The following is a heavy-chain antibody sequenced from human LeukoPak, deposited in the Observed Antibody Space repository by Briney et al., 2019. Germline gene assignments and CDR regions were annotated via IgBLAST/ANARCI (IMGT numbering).Heavy chain of an antibody. J-gene: IGHJ4*02. Sequence: GGSLRLSCVASGLTFSNYGIHWVRQAPGEGLVWVSRIDSDGSGASYADSVKGRFTISRDNAKNTLYLQMNSLRAEDTAVYYCGTTFEYWGQGTLVTVSS. CDR3: GTTFEY. V-gene: IGHV3-74*01. CDR2: IDSDGSGA. CDR1: GLTFSNYG.